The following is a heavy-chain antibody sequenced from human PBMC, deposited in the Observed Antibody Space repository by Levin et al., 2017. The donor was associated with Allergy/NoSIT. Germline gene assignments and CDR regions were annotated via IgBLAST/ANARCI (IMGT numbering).Heavy chain of an antibody. CDR2: ISGSGGST. D-gene: IGHD2-15*01. CDR3: AKDHTPYCSGGSCYFANYFDY. Sequence: GGSLRLSCAASGFTFSSYAMSWVRQAPGKGLEWVSAISGSGGSTYYADSVKGRFTISRDNSKNTLYLQMNSLRAEDTAVYYCAKDHTPYCSGGSCYFANYFDYWGQGTLVTVSS. CDR1: GFTFSSYA. J-gene: IGHJ4*02. V-gene: IGHV3-23*01.